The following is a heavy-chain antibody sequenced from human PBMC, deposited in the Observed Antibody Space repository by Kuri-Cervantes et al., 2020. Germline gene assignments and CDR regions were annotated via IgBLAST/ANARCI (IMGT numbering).Heavy chain of an antibody. CDR3: ARAGPGNTMVRGVITRPRYFDY. Sequence: SETLSLTCTVSGGSISSYYWSWIRQPPGKGLEWIGYIYYSRSTNYNPSLKSRVTISVDTSKNQFSLKLSSVTAADTAVYYCARAGPGNTMVRGVITRPRYFDYWGRGTLVTVSS. D-gene: IGHD3-10*01. CDR1: GGSISSYY. V-gene: IGHV4-59*13. CDR2: IYYSRST. J-gene: IGHJ4*02.